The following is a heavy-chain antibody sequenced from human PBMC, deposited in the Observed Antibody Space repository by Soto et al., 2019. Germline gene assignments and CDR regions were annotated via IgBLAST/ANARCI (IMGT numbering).Heavy chain of an antibody. CDR3: ARGGGWYVWFDP. D-gene: IGHD6-19*01. CDR2: INAGNGNT. Sequence: ASVKVSCKASGYTFTSYAMHWVRQAPGQRLEWMGWINAGNGNTKYSQRFQGRVTITRDTSASTAYMELSSLRSEDTAVYYCARGGGWYVWFDPWGQGTLVTVSS. CDR1: GYTFTSYA. V-gene: IGHV1-3*01. J-gene: IGHJ5*02.